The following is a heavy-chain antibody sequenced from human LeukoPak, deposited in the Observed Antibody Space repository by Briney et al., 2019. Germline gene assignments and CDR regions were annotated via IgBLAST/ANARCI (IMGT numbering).Heavy chain of an antibody. Sequence: ASVKVSCKASGGTFGSYAISWVRQAPGQGLEWMGRIIPILGIANYAQKFQGRVTITADKSTSTAYMELSSLRSEDTAVYYCARDGQPGFDYYYGMDVWGQGTTVTVSS. D-gene: IGHD3-10*01. CDR1: GGTFGSYA. J-gene: IGHJ6*02. V-gene: IGHV1-69*04. CDR3: ARDGQPGFDYYYGMDV. CDR2: IIPILGIA.